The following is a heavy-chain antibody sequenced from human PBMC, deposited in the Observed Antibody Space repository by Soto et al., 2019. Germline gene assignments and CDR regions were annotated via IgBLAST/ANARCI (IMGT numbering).Heavy chain of an antibody. J-gene: IGHJ4*02. Sequence: QITLKESGPTRVKPTQTLTLTCTFSGFSLTTSGVGVGWIRKTPGKALEWLAVIYWDDDKRYSPSLKSRLTITKDTSKNQVVRTMAYMDPVDTATYFCAHRGYMYGNWDQGYFDYWGQGTLVTVSS. CDR3: AHRGYMYGNWDQGYFDY. V-gene: IGHV2-5*02. CDR2: IYWDDDK. D-gene: IGHD5-18*01. CDR1: GFSLTTSGVG.